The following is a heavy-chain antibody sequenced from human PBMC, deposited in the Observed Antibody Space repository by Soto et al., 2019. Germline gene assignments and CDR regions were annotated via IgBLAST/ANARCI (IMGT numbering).Heavy chain of an antibody. J-gene: IGHJ4*02. CDR3: ARSAYYDFWSTDY. CDR2: IYYSGST. CDR1: GGSISSYY. D-gene: IGHD3-3*01. V-gene: IGHV4-59*01. Sequence: SETLSLTCTVSGGSISSYYWSWIRQPPGKGLEWIGYIYYSGSTNYNPSLKSRVTISVDTSKNQFSLKLSSVTAADTAVYYCARSAYYDFWSTDYWGQGTLVTVSS.